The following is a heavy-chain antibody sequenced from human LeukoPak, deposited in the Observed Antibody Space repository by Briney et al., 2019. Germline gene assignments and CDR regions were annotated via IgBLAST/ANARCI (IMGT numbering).Heavy chain of an antibody. V-gene: IGHV1-69*05. J-gene: IGHJ4*02. CDR3: AREGNIVVVPAAPLDY. D-gene: IGHD2-2*01. CDR1: GGTFSSYA. CDR2: IIPIFGTA. Sequence: ASVKVSCKASGGTFSSYAISWVRQAPGQGLEWMGGIIPIFGTANYAQKLQGRVTMTTDTSTSTAYMELRSLRSDDTAVYYCAREGNIVVVPAAPLDYWGQGTLVTVSS.